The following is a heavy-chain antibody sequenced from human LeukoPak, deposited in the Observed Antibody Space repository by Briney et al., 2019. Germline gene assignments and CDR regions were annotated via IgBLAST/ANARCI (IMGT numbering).Heavy chain of an antibody. D-gene: IGHD5-12*01. V-gene: IGHV3-48*04. CDR1: GFTFSTYG. CDR2: ISISGSTI. J-gene: IGHJ4*02. CDR3: ARDRSGYSGYDFFDY. Sequence: GRSLRLSCVASGFTFSTYGMSWVRQAPGKGLEWVSYISISGSTIYYADSVKGRFTISRDNAKNSLYLQMNSLRAEDTAVYYCARDRSGYSGYDFFDYWGQGALVTVSS.